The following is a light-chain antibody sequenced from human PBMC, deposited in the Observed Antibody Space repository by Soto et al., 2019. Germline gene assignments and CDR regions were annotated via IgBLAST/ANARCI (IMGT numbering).Light chain of an antibody. V-gene: IGLV4-69*01. CDR1: SGHSNYA. CDR3: QTWGTGIRV. CDR2: LNSDGSH. Sequence: QLVLTQSPSASASLGASVKLTCTLSSGHSNYAIAWHQQQPEKGPRYLMKLNSDGSHSKGDGIPDRFSGSSSGAERYLTISSLQSEDEAVYYCQTWGTGIRVFGGGTKLTVL. J-gene: IGLJ3*02.